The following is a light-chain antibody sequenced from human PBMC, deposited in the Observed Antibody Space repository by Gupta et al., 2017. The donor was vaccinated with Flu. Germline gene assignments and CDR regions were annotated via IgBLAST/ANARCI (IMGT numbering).Light chain of an antibody. CDR3: QVWDSSSDHL. CDR1: NIGSKS. J-gene: IGLJ2*01. Sequence: SYVLTQPPSVSAAPGQKARITCERNNIGSKSVHWYQQKPGQASVLVVSDASDRPSGIPERFSGSNSGNTATLTISGVEAEDEADYYCQVWDSSSDHLFGGGTKLTVL. V-gene: IGLV3-21*02. CDR2: DAS.